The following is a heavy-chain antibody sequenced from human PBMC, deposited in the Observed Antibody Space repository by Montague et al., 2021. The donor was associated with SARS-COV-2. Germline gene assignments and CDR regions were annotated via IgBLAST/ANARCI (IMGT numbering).Heavy chain of an antibody. CDR2: IFYRGST. Sequence: SETLSLTCTVSGDSFTYFYWSWIRQSPGKGLEWIGNIFYRGSTNYNPSLKSRVTISVDTSKNQFSLNLTSVTATDTAVYYCVRGATRTFDYWGQGTLVTVSS. CDR3: VRGATRTFDY. J-gene: IGHJ4*02. V-gene: IGHV4-59*01. D-gene: IGHD1-14*01. CDR1: GDSFTYFY.